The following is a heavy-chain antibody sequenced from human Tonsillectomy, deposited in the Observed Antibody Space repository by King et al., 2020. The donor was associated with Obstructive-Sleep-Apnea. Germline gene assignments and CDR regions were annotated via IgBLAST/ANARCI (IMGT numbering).Heavy chain of an antibody. V-gene: IGHV4-30-4*07. J-gene: IGHJ5*02. CDR1: GGSINSGGYS. CDR3: ARDRDYDYGDYRNWFDP. CDR2: IYSSGNT. D-gene: IGHD4-17*01. Sequence: QVQLQESGPGLVKPSQTLSLTCAVSGGSINSGGYSWSWIRQPPGKELEWIGYIYSSGNTYYNPSLKSRITISVDTSKNQFSLKLSPVTAADTAVYYCARDRDYDYGDYRNWFDPWGQGTLVTVSS.